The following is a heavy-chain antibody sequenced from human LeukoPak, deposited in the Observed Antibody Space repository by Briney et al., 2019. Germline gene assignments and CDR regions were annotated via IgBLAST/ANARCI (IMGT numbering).Heavy chain of an antibody. Sequence: SGGSLRLSCAASGFTFSSYAMSWVRQAPGKGLEWVSTITGGGSSSYYADSVKGRFTISRDNSKNTVYLQMNSLRAEDTAVYYCARHNSGWYAARGGRQLDYWGQGTLVTVSS. D-gene: IGHD6-19*01. CDR3: ARHNSGWYAARGGRQLDY. CDR1: GFTFSSYA. V-gene: IGHV3-23*01. CDR2: ITGGGSSS. J-gene: IGHJ4*02.